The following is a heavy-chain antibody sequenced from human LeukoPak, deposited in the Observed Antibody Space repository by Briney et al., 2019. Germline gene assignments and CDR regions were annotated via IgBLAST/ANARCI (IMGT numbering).Heavy chain of an antibody. Sequence: GKSLKISCKGSGYSFTTYWIAWVRQMPGKGLEWMGVIYPGDSDTRYSPSLQGQVTLSADKTITTAYLQWRSLQASDTAIYYCARALVGAATLSYWGQGTLVTVSS. CDR2: IYPGDSDT. D-gene: IGHD1-26*01. CDR3: ARALVGAATLSY. V-gene: IGHV5-51*01. J-gene: IGHJ4*02. CDR1: GYSFTTYW.